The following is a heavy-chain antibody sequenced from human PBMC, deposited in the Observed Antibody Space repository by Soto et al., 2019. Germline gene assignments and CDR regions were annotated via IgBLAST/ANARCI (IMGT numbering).Heavy chain of an antibody. CDR2: IKQDGSEK. V-gene: IGHV3-7*01. Sequence: AGGSLRLSCAASGFTFSTYWMSWVRQAPGKGLEWVANIKQDGSEKYYVDSVKGRFTISRDNSKNTLYLQMNSLRAEDTAVYYCAKENGMDVWGQGTTVTVYS. J-gene: IGHJ6*02. CDR3: AKENGMDV. CDR1: GFTFSTYW.